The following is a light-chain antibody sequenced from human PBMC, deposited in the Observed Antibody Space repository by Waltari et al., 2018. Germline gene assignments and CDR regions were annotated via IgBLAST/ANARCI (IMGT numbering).Light chain of an antibody. CDR3: QQFNSAPPT. J-gene: IGKJ1*01. CDR1: QGISSW. Sequence: DIQMTQSPPSLYASVGDRVTITCRASQGISSWLVWYQQKPGKAPKLLIYKASSLQAGVPSRFSGSGSGTDFTLIISSLQPDDFATYYCQQFNSAPPTFGQGTKVEIK. CDR2: KAS. V-gene: IGKV1-12*01.